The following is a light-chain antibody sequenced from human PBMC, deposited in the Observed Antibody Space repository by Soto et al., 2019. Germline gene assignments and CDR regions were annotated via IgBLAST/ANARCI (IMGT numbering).Light chain of an antibody. CDR3: AAWDESPNVPV. J-gene: IGLJ3*02. CDR2: SDN. CDR1: NSNIGRNT. V-gene: IGLV1-44*01. Sequence: QLVLTQPPSASGTPGQRVTISCSGSNSNIGRNTVNWYQQFPGAAPNLLIHSDNERPSGVPDRFSGSRSGTSASLAISGFQSEDEADYYCAAWDESPNVPVFGGGTKLTVL.